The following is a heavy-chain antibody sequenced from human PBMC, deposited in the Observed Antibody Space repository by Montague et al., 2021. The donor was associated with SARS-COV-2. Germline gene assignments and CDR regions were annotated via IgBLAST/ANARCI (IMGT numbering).Heavy chain of an antibody. CDR1: GFSLSTSGMC. CDR2: IDWDDDK. Sequence: PALVKPTQTLTLICTFSGFSLSTSGMCVSWIRQPPGKALEWLARIDWDDDKYYSTSLKTRLTISKDTSKNQVVLTMTNMDPVDTATYYCARTHYDILTGYEDGMDVWGQGTTVTVSS. D-gene: IGHD3-9*01. J-gene: IGHJ6*02. V-gene: IGHV2-70*11. CDR3: ARTHYDILTGYEDGMDV.